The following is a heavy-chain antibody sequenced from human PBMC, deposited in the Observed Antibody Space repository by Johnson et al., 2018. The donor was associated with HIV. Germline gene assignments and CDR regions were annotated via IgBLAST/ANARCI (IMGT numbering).Heavy chain of an antibody. CDR3: AKGFYDSSGTDSFHI. Sequence: VQLVESGGGLVQPGGSLRLSCAASGFTFSNYWMHWVRQAPGKGLVWVSRMNGDGSNKYYADSVKGRFTISRDNSKNTLYLQMNSLRAEDTAVYYCAKGFYDSSGTDSFHIWGQGTMVTVSS. V-gene: IGHV3-74*01. CDR1: GFTFSNYW. J-gene: IGHJ3*02. CDR2: MNGDGSNK. D-gene: IGHD3-22*01.